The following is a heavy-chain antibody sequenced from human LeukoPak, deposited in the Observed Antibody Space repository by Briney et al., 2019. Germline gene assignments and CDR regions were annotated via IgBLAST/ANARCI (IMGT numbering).Heavy chain of an antibody. D-gene: IGHD2-2*01. CDR1: GFTFSSYS. CDR2: ISSSSSYI. V-gene: IGHV3-21*01. CDR3: ASRTPRYCSSTSCHESDY. J-gene: IGHJ4*02. Sequence: GGSLRLSCAASGFTFSSYSMTWVRQAPGKGLEWVSSISSSSSYIYYADSVKGRFTISRDNAKNSLYLQMNSLRAEDTAVYYCASRTPRYCSSTSCHESDYWGQGTPVTVSS.